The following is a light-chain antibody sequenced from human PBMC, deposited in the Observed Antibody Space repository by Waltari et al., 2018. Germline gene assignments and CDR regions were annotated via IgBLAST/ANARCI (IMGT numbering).Light chain of an antibody. Sequence: QSVLTQPPSASGTPEQRVTISCSGSSSNIGANAVNWYQQFPGTAPKLLMYMNDERPSGVPDRFSGSKSATSASLVISGLQSEDEADYYCASWDDSLNGHYVFGSGTKVTVL. J-gene: IGLJ1*01. V-gene: IGLV1-44*01. CDR1: SSNIGANA. CDR3: ASWDDSLNGHYV. CDR2: MND.